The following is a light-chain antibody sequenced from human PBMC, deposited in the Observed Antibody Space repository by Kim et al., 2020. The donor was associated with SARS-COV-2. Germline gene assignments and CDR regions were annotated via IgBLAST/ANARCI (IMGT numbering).Light chain of an antibody. J-gene: IGLJ2*01. CDR3: SSYTSSSTVV. V-gene: IGLV2-14*01. CDR2: DVS. CDR1: SSDVGGYNY. Sequence: QSALTQPASVSGSPRQSITISCTGTSSDVGGYNYVSWYQQHPGKAPKLMIYDVSKRPSGVSNRFSGSKSGNTASLTISGLQAEDEADYYCSSYTSSSTVVFGGGTQLTVL.